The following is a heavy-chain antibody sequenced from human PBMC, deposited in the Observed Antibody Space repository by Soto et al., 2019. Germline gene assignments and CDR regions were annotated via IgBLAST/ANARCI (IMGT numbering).Heavy chain of an antibody. V-gene: IGHV1-8*01. CDR2: MNPNTGDT. Sequence: QVQLVQSGAEVKKPGASVKVSCKASGYTFISYDINWVRQATGQGLEWMGWMNPNTGDTGDAQKFQGRVTMTRNTSINTANLKLSSLRADDTAVYFWARGDGYMFDYWGQGTLVTVSS. CDR3: ARGDGYMFDY. D-gene: IGHD5-12*01. CDR1: GYTFISYD. J-gene: IGHJ4*02.